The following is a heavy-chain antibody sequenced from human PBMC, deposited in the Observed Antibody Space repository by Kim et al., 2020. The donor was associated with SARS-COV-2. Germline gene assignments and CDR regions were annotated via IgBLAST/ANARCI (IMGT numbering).Heavy chain of an antibody. D-gene: IGHD1-1*01. J-gene: IGHJ3*02. V-gene: IGHV3-73*01. Sequence: SVGGRCTISRDDSKNTTYLQMNNLKTEDTAVYYCTRVPATTLAFWDAFDIWGRGTMVTVSS. CDR3: TRVPATTLAFWDAFDI.